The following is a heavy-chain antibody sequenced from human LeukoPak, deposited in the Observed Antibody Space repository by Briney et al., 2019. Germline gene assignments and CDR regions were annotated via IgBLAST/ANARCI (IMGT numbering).Heavy chain of an antibody. CDR2: INPSGGST. J-gene: IGHJ4*02. CDR3: AFRGGRLDYYFDY. V-gene: IGHV1-46*01. CDR1: GYTFTSYY. D-gene: IGHD3-10*01. Sequence: GASVKVSCKASGYTFTSYYMHWVRQAPGQGLEWMGIINPSGGSTSYAQKFQGRVTMTRDMSTSTVYMELSSLRSEDTAVYYCAFRGGRLDYYFDYWGQGTLVTVSS.